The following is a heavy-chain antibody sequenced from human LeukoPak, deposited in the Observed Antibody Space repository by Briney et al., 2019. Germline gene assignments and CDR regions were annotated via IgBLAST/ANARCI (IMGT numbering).Heavy chain of an antibody. Sequence: SETLSLTCTVSGGSISNYYWSWIRQPPGKGLEWIGYIYYSGSTNYNPSLKSRVTISVDTSKNQFSLKLSSVTAADTAVYYCARVRHEFVAAERWFDPWGQGTLVTVSS. CDR1: GGSISNYY. D-gene: IGHD6-19*01. CDR3: ARVRHEFVAAERWFDP. V-gene: IGHV4-59*01. J-gene: IGHJ5*02. CDR2: IYYSGST.